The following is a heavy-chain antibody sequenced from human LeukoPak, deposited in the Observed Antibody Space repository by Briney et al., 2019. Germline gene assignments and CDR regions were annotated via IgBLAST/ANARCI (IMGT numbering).Heavy chain of an antibody. CDR1: GFTFSSYS. V-gene: IGHV3-21*01. Sequence: GGSLRLSCAASGFTFSSYSMNWVRQAPGKGLEWVSSISSSSSYIYYADSVKGRFTISRDNAKNSLYLQMNSLRAEDTAVYYCARGNGWGDGYNPGMDYWGQGALVTVSS. CDR3: ARGNGWGDGYNPGMDY. J-gene: IGHJ4*02. CDR2: ISSSSSYI. D-gene: IGHD5-24*01.